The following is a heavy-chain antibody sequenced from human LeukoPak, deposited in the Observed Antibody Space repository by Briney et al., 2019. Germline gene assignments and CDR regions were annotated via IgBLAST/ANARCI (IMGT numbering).Heavy chain of an antibody. Sequence: GGSLRLSCAASGFTFSNAWMSWVRQAPGKGLEWVGRIKSRTDGGTTDYAAPVKGRFTISRDDSKNTLYLQMNSLRAEDTAVYYCAREIAGTPSGAFDIWGQGTMVTVSS. CDR3: AREIAGTPSGAFDI. V-gene: IGHV3-15*01. CDR1: GFTFSNAW. CDR2: IKSRTDGGTT. J-gene: IGHJ3*02. D-gene: IGHD6-13*01.